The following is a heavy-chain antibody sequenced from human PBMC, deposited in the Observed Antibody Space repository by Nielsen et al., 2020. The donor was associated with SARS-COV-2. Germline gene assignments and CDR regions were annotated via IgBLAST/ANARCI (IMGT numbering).Heavy chain of an antibody. CDR2: IWYDGSNK. Sequence: GESLKISCAASGFTFSSYGMHWVRQAPGKGLEWVAVIWYDGSNKYYADSVKGRFTISRDNSENTLYLQMNSLRAEDTAVYYCAKFGTTSTPSAWGQGTLVTVSS. V-gene: IGHV3-33*06. CDR1: GFTFSSYG. J-gene: IGHJ5*02. D-gene: IGHD3-10*01. CDR3: AKFGTTSTPSA.